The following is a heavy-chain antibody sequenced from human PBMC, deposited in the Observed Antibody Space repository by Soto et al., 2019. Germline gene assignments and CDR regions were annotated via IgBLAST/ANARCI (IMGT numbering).Heavy chain of an antibody. D-gene: IGHD3-9*01. J-gene: IGHJ4*02. V-gene: IGHV3-23*01. CDR1: GFTFRDYA. Sequence: GWSLRLSCAPSGFTFRDYAMRWVRQAPGKGLEWVSTISGGGFDTHYADSVKGRFTISRDNVKDTLYIQMNNLRVEDTAVYYCAKDPSTGSADYWGQGTLVTVSS. CDR2: ISGGGFDT. CDR3: AKDPSTGSADY.